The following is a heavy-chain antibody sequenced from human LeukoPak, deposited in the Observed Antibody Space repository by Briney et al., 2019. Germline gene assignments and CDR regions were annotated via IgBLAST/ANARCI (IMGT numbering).Heavy chain of an antibody. Sequence: ASVKVFCLRSAYTFTSYGNIRVRQAPGQGLEWMGWISGLSGDTKYAQKIQRRVTLTTDTSTSTDSLELRSLTSDDTAVYYCARGTIAGVNYEYMDIWGTGTTVTVSS. CDR1: AYTFTSYG. J-gene: IGHJ6*03. V-gene: IGHV1-18*01. CDR3: ARGTIAGVNYEYMDI. D-gene: IGHD3-10*01. CDR2: ISGLSGDT.